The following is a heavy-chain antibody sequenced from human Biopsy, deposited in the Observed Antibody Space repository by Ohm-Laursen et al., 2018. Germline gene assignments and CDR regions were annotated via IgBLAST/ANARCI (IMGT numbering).Heavy chain of an antibody. D-gene: IGHD7-27*01. V-gene: IGHV4-59*01. CDR1: GGSIKSYY. Sequence: SLSLTCTVSGGSIKSYYWNWMRQSPGKGLEWIGFIYYTGHTNYNPYLKSRATISVDTSKNQFSLKVISVTAADTAVYYCARLTGDPSYWGQGILVTVSS. J-gene: IGHJ4*02. CDR2: IYYTGHT. CDR3: ARLTGDPSY.